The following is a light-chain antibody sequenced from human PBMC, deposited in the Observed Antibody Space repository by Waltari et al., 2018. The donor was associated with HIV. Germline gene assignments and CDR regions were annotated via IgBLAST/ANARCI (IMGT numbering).Light chain of an antibody. CDR3: SSYAGSNNVV. CDR1: RSAVGGHKS. Sequence: QSALTQPPSASGSPVQSVTISSTGTRSAVGGHKSVPWYQQHPGKAPQVMIYEVSKRPSGVPDRFSGSKSGNTASLTVSGLQAEDEADYYCSSYAGSNNVVFGGGTKLTVL. V-gene: IGLV2-8*01. J-gene: IGLJ2*01. CDR2: EVS.